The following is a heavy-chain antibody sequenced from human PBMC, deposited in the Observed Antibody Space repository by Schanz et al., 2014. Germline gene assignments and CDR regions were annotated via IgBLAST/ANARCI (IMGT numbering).Heavy chain of an antibody. V-gene: IGHV3-66*01. CDR1: GASIESPNW. Sequence: VQLQESGPGLVKPSGTLSLTCAVSGASIESPNWWSWVRQPPGKGLEWVSVIYSGGSTYYADSVKGRFTISRDNSKNTLYLQMNSLRAEDTAVYYCARRKHAFDIWGQGTMVTVSS. CDR3: ARRKHAFDI. J-gene: IGHJ3*02. CDR2: IYSGGST.